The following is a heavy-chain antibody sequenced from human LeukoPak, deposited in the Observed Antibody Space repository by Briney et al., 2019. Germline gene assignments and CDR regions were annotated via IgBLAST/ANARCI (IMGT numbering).Heavy chain of an antibody. J-gene: IGHJ4*02. Sequence: GGSLRLSCAASGFTFSSYAMSWVRQAPGKGLEWVSAISGSGGSTYYADSVKGRFTISRDNSKNTLYLQMNGLRAEDTAVYYCAKDTDLAVAGQSFDYWGQGTLVTVSS. D-gene: IGHD6-19*01. CDR1: GFTFSSYA. CDR2: ISGSGGST. V-gene: IGHV3-23*01. CDR3: AKDTDLAVAGQSFDY.